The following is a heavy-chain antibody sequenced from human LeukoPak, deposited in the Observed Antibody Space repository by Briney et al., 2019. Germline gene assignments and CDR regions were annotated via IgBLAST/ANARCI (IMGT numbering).Heavy chain of an antibody. CDR2: IIPIFGTA. D-gene: IGHD1-26*01. CDR3: ARGGAIVGATLVY. J-gene: IGHJ4*02. Sequence: SVKVSCKASGGTFSGYAISWVRQAPGQGLEWMGRIIPIFGTANYAQKFQGRVTITTDESTSTAYMELSSLRSEDTAVYYCARGGAIVGATLVYWGQGTLVTVSS. CDR1: GGTFSGYA. V-gene: IGHV1-69*05.